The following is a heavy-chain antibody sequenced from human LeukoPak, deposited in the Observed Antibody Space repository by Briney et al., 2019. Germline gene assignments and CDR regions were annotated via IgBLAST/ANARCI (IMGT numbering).Heavy chain of an antibody. Sequence: GASVKVSCKASGGTFSSYAISWVRQAPGQGLEWMGWINPNSGGTNYAQKFQGRVTMTRDTSISTAYMELSRLRSDDTAVYYCARVLSFFGGFDYWGQGTLVTVSS. CDR1: GGTFSSYA. D-gene: IGHD3-10*01. CDR2: INPNSGGT. CDR3: ARVLSFFGGFDY. V-gene: IGHV1-2*02. J-gene: IGHJ4*02.